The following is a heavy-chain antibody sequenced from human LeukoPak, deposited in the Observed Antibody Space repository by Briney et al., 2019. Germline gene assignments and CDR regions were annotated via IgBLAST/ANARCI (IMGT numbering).Heavy chain of an antibody. D-gene: IGHD6-6*01. CDR1: GYSISSGYY. CDR3: ARRVAARPLWYFDY. V-gene: IGHV4-38-2*01. Sequence: SETLSLTCAVSGYSISSGYYWGWIRQPPGKGLEWIGSIYHSGSTYYNPSLKSRVTISVDTSKSQFSLKLSSVTAADTAVYYCARRVAARPLWYFDYWGQGTLVTVSS. J-gene: IGHJ4*02. CDR2: IYHSGST.